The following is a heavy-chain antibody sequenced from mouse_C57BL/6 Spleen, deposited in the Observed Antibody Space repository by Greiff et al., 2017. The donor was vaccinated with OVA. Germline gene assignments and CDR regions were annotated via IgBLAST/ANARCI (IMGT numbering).Heavy chain of an antibody. J-gene: IGHJ4*01. D-gene: IGHD1-1*01. CDR2: ISDGGSYT. Sequence: VQLKESGGGLVKPGGSLKLSCAASGFTFSSYAMSWVRQTPEKRLEWVATISDGGSYTYYPDNVKGRFTIARDNAKNNLYLQMSHLKSEDTAMYYCARDPLYYYGSSPMDYWGQGTSVTVSS. V-gene: IGHV5-4*01. CDR3: ARDPLYYYGSSPMDY. CDR1: GFTFSSYA.